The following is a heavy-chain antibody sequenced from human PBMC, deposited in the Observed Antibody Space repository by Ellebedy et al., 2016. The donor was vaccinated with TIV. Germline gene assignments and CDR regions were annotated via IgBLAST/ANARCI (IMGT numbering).Heavy chain of an antibody. CDR2: ISSSNSYI. D-gene: IGHD6-19*01. CDR3: AGGVGSGWYRNYYGMDV. V-gene: IGHV3-21*01. Sequence: PGGSLRLSCEASGFTFNTYSMNWVRQAPGKGLEWVSSISSSNSYINYADSVKGRFTISRDNANSSLFLEMNSLRAEDTAVYYCAGGVGSGWYRNYYGMDVWGQGTTVTVSS. CDR1: GFTFNTYS. J-gene: IGHJ6*02.